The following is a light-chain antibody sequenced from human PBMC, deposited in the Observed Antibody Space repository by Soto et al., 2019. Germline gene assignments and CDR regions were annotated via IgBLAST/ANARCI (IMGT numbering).Light chain of an antibody. CDR2: RNH. V-gene: IGLV1-47*01. Sequence: QSVLTQAPSASGTPGQRVTISCSGSSSNIGNNHVYWYQQFPGTSPKLLIYRNHQRPTGVSDRFSGSKSYTSASLTISGLRSDDEADYYCATWDDSLSSRVFGGGTQLTVL. CDR1: SSNIGNNH. J-gene: IGLJ2*01. CDR3: ATWDDSLSSRV.